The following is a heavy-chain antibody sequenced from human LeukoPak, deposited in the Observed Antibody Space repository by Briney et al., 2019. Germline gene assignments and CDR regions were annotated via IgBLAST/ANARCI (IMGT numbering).Heavy chain of an antibody. CDR3: AREGHGDYDSSGYYYRGKNYFDY. V-gene: IGHV1-18*01. CDR1: GYTFTSYG. J-gene: IGHJ4*02. CDR2: ISAYNGNT. Sequence: ASVKVSCKASGYTFTSYGISWVRQAPGQGLEWMGWISAYNGNTNYAQKLQGRVTMTTDTSTSTAYMELRSLRSDDTAVYYCAREGHGDYDSSGYYYRGKNYFDYWGQGTLVTVPS. D-gene: IGHD3-22*01.